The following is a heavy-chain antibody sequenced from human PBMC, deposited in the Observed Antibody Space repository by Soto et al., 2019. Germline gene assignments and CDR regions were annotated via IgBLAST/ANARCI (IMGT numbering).Heavy chain of an antibody. CDR3: AKDLRASESGSYSSSSLDYYYGMDV. V-gene: IGHV3-30*18. CDR1: GFTFSSYG. D-gene: IGHD6-6*01. CDR2: ISYDGSNK. Sequence: PGGSLRLSCAASGFTFSSYGMHWVRQAPGKGLEWVAVISYDGSNKYYADSVKGRFTISRDNSKNTLYLQMNSLRAEDTAVYYCAKDLRASESGSYSSSSLDYYYGMDVWGQGTTVTVSS. J-gene: IGHJ6*02.